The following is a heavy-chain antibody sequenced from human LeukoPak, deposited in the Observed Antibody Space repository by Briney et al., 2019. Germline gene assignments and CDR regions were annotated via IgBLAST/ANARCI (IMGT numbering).Heavy chain of an antibody. V-gene: IGHV3-9*01. J-gene: IGHJ4*02. CDR1: GFSFDDYA. D-gene: IGHD2-2*01. CDR3: AKGYCSSTSCYPFDY. CDR2: ISWNSGSI. Sequence: GRSLRLSCAASGFSFDDYAMHWVRQAPGKGLEWVSGISWNSGSIGYADSVKGRFTISRDNAKNSLYLQMNSLRAEDTALYYCAKGYCSSTSCYPFDYWGQGTLSPSPQ.